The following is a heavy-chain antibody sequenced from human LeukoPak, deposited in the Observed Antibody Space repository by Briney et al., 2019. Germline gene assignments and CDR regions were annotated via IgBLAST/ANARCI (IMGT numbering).Heavy chain of an antibody. CDR1: GYTFTGYY. CDR3: AISPYTAILEWYFDY. V-gene: IGHV1-2*02. CDR2: INPNSGGT. D-gene: IGHD5-18*01. Sequence: GASVKVSCKASGYTFTGYYMHWVRQAPGQGLEWMGWINPNSGGTNYAQKFQGRVTMTRDTSISTAYMELSRLRSDDTAVYYCAISPYTAILEWYFDYWGQGTLGTVSS. J-gene: IGHJ4*02.